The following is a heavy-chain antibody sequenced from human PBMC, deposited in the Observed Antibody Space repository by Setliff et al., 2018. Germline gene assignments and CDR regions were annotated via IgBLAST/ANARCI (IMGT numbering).Heavy chain of an antibody. D-gene: IGHD3-10*01. CDR1: GGSFSGYY. J-gene: IGHJ4*02. CDR2: INHSGST. Sequence: PSETLSLTCAVYGGSFSGYYWSWIRQSPGKGLEWSGEINHSGSTNYNPSLKSRVTISVETSNNQFSLKLSSVTAADTAVYYCARVGESRYYGSGSYYFFDYWGQGTLVTVSS. CDR3: ARVGESRYYGSGSYYFFDY. V-gene: IGHV4-34*01.